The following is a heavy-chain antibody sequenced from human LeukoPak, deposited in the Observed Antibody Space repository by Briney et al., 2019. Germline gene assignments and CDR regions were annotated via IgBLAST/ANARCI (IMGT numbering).Heavy chain of an antibody. V-gene: IGHV3-23*01. J-gene: IGHJ4*02. Sequence: GGSLRLSCAASGFPFSNNVMTWVRQAPGRGLDWLSSISGSGGSTSYADSVKGRFTISRDSSKNTLYLQMNSLRAEDTAVYYCAKTFPYGTTWFGFCDYWGQGALVTVSS. CDR1: GFPFSNNV. CDR3: AKTFPYGTTWFGFCDY. CDR2: ISGSGGST. D-gene: IGHD3-10*01.